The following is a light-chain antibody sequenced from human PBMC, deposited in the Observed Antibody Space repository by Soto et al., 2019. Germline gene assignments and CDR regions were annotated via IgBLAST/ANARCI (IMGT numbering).Light chain of an antibody. Sequence: QFALTQPASVSGSPGQSITISCTGTSSDVGGYNYVSWYQQHPGKAPKLMIYEVSNRPSGVSNRFFGSKSGNPASLTISGLQAEDEADYYCSSYTSSSTYVLGTGTKLTVL. V-gene: IGLV2-14*01. CDR3: SSYTSSSTYV. J-gene: IGLJ1*01. CDR1: SSDVGGYNY. CDR2: EVS.